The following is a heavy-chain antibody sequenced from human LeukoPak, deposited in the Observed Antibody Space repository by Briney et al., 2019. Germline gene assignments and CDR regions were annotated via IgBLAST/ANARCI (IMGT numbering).Heavy chain of an antibody. D-gene: IGHD2-2*01. CDR3: ARESTSWYFDL. CDR2: IYSGGST. V-gene: IGHV3-53*01. Sequence: PGGSLRLSCSASGXAVSSNYMSWVRQAPGKGLEWVSVIYSGGSTYYADSVKGRFTISRDNSKNTLYLQMNSLRAEDTAVYYCARESTSWYFDLWGRGTLVTVSS. J-gene: IGHJ2*01. CDR1: GXAVSSNY.